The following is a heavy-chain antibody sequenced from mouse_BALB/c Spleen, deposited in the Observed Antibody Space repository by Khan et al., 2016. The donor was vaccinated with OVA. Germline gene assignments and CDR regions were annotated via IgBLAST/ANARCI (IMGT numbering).Heavy chain of an antibody. J-gene: IGHJ2*01. CDR2: ISYSGGT. V-gene: IGHV3-2*02. Sequence: EVQLQESGPGLVKPSQSLSLTCTVTGYSITSGYAWNWIRQSPGNKLEWMGYISYSGGTSYNPSLKSRISITRDTSKNQFFLQLNSVTTEDTATYYCSRGNYYGYYFACWVQGTPLTGSS. CDR1: GYSITSGYA. CDR3: SRGNYYGYYFAC. D-gene: IGHD1-1*01.